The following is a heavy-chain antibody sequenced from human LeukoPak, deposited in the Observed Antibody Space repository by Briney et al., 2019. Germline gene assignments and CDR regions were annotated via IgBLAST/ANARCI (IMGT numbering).Heavy chain of an antibody. CDR1: GFTFSSYA. Sequence: GGSLRLSCAASGFTFSSYAMSWVRQTPGKGLECVSIISDSGGSAYYADSVKGRFTISRDNSKNTLYLQMNSLRAEDTAVYYCAKDGRGYSGYDYGARFDYWGQGTLVTVSS. D-gene: IGHD5-12*01. V-gene: IGHV3-23*01. CDR2: ISDSGGSA. CDR3: AKDGRGYSGYDYGARFDY. J-gene: IGHJ4*02.